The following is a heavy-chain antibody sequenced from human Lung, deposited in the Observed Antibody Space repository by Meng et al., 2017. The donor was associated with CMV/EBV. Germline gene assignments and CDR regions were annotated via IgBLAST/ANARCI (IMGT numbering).Heavy chain of an antibody. D-gene: IGHD3-22*01. Sequence: SXPXLVXPTETLTLTCTVSGFSLSNARMGVSWIRQPPGKALEWLAHIFSNDEKSYSTSLKSRLTISKDTSKSQVVLTMTNMDPVDTATYYCARHLPTYYYDSSGYYYPYYYYGMDVWGQGXTVXVSS. V-gene: IGHV2-26*01. CDR3: ARHLPTYYYDSSGYYYPYYYYGMDV. J-gene: IGHJ6*02. CDR1: GFSLSNARMG. CDR2: IFSNDEK.